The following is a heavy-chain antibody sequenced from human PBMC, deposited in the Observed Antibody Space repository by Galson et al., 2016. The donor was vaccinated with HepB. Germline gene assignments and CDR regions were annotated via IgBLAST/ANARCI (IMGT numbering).Heavy chain of an antibody. V-gene: IGHV4-28*01. CDR2: IYYDGST. CDR1: GYSISSSNW. D-gene: IGHD3-9*01. Sequence: SETLSLTCTVSGYSISSSNWWGWIRQPPGKGLEWIGYIYYDGSTYYNPSLKSRLTMSVDTSKNQFSLKLISVTAVDTAVYYCAGKEAGNYFGFGPWGQGTLVTVSS. J-gene: IGHJ5*02. CDR3: AGKEAGNYFGFGP.